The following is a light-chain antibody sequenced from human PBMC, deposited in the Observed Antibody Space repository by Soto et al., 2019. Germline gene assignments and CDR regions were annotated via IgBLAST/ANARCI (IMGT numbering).Light chain of an antibody. CDR2: DAS. Sequence: IVMTQSPATLSLSPGERATLSCRASLSVNNFLAWYQQKPGQAPRLLIYDASKRAAGIPPRFSGSGSGTDFTLTISSLEPEDFVFYYCQQRSNWRITFGQGTRLEIK. CDR3: QQRSNWRIT. J-gene: IGKJ5*01. CDR1: LSVNNF. V-gene: IGKV3-11*01.